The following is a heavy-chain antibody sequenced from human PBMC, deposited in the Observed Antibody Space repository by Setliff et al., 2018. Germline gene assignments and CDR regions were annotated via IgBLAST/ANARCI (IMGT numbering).Heavy chain of an antibody. J-gene: IGHJ6*02. V-gene: IGHV1-69*13. CDR2: IIPIFGTA. CDR1: GYTFTSYG. CDR3: ARDSRGLVPAAIEGSYYYYGMDV. D-gene: IGHD2-2*02. Sequence: GASVKVSCKASGYTFTSYGFSWVRQAPGQGLEWMGGIIPIFGTANYAQKFQGRVTITADESTSTAYMELSSLRSEDTAVYYCARDSRGLVPAAIEGSYYYYGMDVWGQGTTVTAP.